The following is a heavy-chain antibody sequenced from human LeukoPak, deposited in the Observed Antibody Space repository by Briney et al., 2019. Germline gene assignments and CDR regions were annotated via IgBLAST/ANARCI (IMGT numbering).Heavy chain of an antibody. CDR2: ISGSGGST. CDR1: GFTFSSYA. V-gene: IGHV3-23*01. D-gene: IGHD3-3*01. J-gene: IGHJ4*02. Sequence: PGGSLRLSCAASGFTFSSYAMSWVRQAPGKGLEWVSAISGSGGSTDYADSVKGRFTISRDNSRNTLFLQMNSLRAEDTAVYYCAKILLDHMSSPFDYWGQGTLVTVSS. CDR3: AKILLDHMSSPFDY.